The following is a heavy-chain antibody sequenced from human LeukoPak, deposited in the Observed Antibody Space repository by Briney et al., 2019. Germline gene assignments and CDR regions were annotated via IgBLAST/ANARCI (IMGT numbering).Heavy chain of an antibody. D-gene: IGHD5-18*01. J-gene: IGHJ4*02. CDR3: ARQVTFGYAYAYYFDY. CDR2: IHNSEST. V-gene: IGHV4-39*01. CDR1: GGSISTSYYY. Sequence: SETLSLTCIVSGGSISTSYYYWAWIRQPPGKGLEWIGNIHNSESTYYNPSLKSRATISVDTSKNQFSLKLGSVTAADTALYYCARQVTFGYAYAYYFDYWGQGSLVTVSS.